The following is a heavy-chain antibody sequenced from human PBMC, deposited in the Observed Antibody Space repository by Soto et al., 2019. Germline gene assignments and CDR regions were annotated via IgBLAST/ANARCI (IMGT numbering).Heavy chain of an antibody. V-gene: IGHV3-23*01. CDR2: ISSSSDST. J-gene: IGHJ4*02. D-gene: IGHD3-3*01. CDR1: GFTFSSYA. CDR3: AKEGRITFFGVFTPGCFAY. Sequence: GGSLILSCAASGFTFSSYAMSWVRQAPGKGLEWVSSISSSSDSTFYADSVKGRFTISRDNSKNTLYLQVNSLRAEDTAVYYCAKEGRITFFGVFTPGCFAYWGQGTLVTVSS.